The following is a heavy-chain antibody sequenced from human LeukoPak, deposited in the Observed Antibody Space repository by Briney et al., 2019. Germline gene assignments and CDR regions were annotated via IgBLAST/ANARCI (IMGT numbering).Heavy chain of an antibody. CDR3: AKGQQWLVDWFDP. D-gene: IGHD6-19*01. Sequence: GGSLRLSCAASGFMFSSYAMTWVRQAPGKGLEWVAVISNDGSKKYYADSVKGRFTISRDNAKNSLYLQMNSLRAEDTALYYCAKGQQWLVDWFDPWGQGTLVTVS. J-gene: IGHJ5*02. V-gene: IGHV3-30*18. CDR1: GFMFSSYA. CDR2: ISNDGSKK.